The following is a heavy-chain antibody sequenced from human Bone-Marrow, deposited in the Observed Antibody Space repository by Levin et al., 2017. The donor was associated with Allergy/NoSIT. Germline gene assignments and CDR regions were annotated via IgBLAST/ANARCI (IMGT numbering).Heavy chain of an antibody. CDR3: ARGGYSSSWDSNYWFHP. D-gene: IGHD6-13*01. Sequence: GASVKVSCTTSGYTFTPYNIDWVRQAPGQGLEWMGTINPTSGDTNYAQNFQGRVTMTRDTSITTVYMELSSLKSDDTAVYFCARGGYSSSWDSNYWFHPWGQGTLVSVSS. CDR2: INPTSGDT. J-gene: IGHJ5*02. V-gene: IGHV1-2*02. CDR1: GYTFTPYN.